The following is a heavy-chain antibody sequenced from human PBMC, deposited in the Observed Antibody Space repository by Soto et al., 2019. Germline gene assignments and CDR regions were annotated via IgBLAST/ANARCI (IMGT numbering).Heavy chain of an antibody. Sequence: APGQGLQWMGWINAYNGDTNYPQDLQSRVTMTTDTSTRTAYMELRSLRSDDTAVYYCARGGGTRAGRDYWGQGTLVTVSS. CDR3: ARGGGTRAGRDY. D-gene: IGHD2-8*01. J-gene: IGHJ4*02. V-gene: IGHV1-18*01. CDR2: INAYNGDT.